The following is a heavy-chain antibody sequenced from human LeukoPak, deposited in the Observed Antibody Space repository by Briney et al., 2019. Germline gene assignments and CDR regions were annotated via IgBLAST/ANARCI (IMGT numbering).Heavy chain of an antibody. D-gene: IGHD3-22*01. CDR2: LNWNGAST. V-gene: IGHV3-20*01. J-gene: IGHJ4*02. CDR1: GFTFSSYA. Sequence: GGSLRLSCAASGFTFSSYAMNWVRQAPGKGLEWVSGLNWNGASTGYADSVKGRFTISRDNAKNSLYLQMNSLRAEDTALYHCARHLGGSGYPTPFDYWGQGTLVTVSS. CDR3: ARHLGGSGYPTPFDY.